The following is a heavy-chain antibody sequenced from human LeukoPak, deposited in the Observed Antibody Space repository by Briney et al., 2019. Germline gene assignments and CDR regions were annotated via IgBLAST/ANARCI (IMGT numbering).Heavy chain of an antibody. CDR2: ISYDGSNK. V-gene: IGHV3-30*04. J-gene: IGHJ6*04. CDR3: ARDITMVRGVIGAYYYYGMDV. Sequence: GGSLRLSCAASEFTFSSYAMHWVRQAPGKGLEWVAVISYDGSNKYYADSVKGRFTISRDNSKNTLYLQMNSLRAEDTAVYYCARDITMVRGVIGAYYYYGMDVWGKGTTVTVSS. CDR1: EFTFSSYA. D-gene: IGHD3-10*01.